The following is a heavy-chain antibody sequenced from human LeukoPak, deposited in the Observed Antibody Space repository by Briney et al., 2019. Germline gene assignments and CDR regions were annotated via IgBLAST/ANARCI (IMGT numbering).Heavy chain of an antibody. CDR3: TYSGSNYPDY. J-gene: IGHJ4*02. Sequence: SEALSLTCAVYGGSFSGYYWSWIRQPPGKGLEWIGEINHSGSTNYNPSLKSRVTISLGTSKNQFSLRLSSVTAADTAVYYCTYSGSNYPDYWGQGTLVIVSS. V-gene: IGHV4-34*01. D-gene: IGHD1-26*01. CDR1: GGSFSGYY. CDR2: INHSGST.